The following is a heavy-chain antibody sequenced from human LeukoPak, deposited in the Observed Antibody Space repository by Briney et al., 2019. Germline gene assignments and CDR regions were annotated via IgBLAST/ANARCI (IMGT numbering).Heavy chain of an antibody. J-gene: IGHJ3*02. CDR3: ARLSTATRHWLAASDI. CDR1: GYSFTDYF. D-gene: IGHD6-19*01. V-gene: IGHV1-2*06. CDR2: INPDAGDT. Sequence: ASVKVSCKASGYSFTDYFLYWVRQAPAQGLEWMGRINPDAGDTNYAQTFQGRITMTRDTSISTAYMELSSLKSDDTAVYYCARLSTATRHWLAASDIWGQGTVVTVSS.